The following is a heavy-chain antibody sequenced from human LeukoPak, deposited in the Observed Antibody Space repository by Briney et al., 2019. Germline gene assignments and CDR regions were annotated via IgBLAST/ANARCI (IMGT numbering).Heavy chain of an antibody. J-gene: IGHJ4*02. CDR1: GYTFTGYY. CDR3: ARDRGTSSGWFDY. CDR2: INPNSGGT. V-gene: IGHV1-2*02. D-gene: IGHD6-19*01. Sequence: ASVKVSCKASGYTFTGYYMHWVRQAPGQGLEWMGWINPNSGGTNYAQKFQGRVTMTRDTSISTAYMELSRLRSDDTAVYYCARDRGTSSGWFDYWGQGTLVTVSS.